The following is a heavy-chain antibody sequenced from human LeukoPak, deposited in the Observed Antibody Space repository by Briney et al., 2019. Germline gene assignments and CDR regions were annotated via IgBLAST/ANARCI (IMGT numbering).Heavy chain of an antibody. Sequence: GGSLRLSCAASGFTFGSYAMHWVRQAPGKGLEWVAVISYDGSNKYYADSVKGRFTISRDNSKNTLYLQMNSLRAEDTAVYYCASQHIVVVTATSDYWGQGTLVTVSS. CDR1: GFTFGSYA. CDR2: ISYDGSNK. J-gene: IGHJ4*02. V-gene: IGHV3-30*04. D-gene: IGHD2-21*02. CDR3: ASQHIVVVTATSDY.